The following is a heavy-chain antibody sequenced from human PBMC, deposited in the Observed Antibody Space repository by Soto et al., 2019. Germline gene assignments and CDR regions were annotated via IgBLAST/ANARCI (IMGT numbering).Heavy chain of an antibody. CDR2: INPNSGGT. V-gene: IGHV1-2*02. Sequence: QVQLVQSGAEVKKPGASVKVSCKASGYTFTGYYMHWVRQAPGQGLEWMGWINPNSGGTNYAQKFQGGVTMTRDTSISTAYMELSRLRSDDTAVYYCARGGTTTAMETNYYYYYMDVWGKGTTVTVSS. CDR3: ARGGTTTAMETNYYYYYMDV. J-gene: IGHJ6*03. D-gene: IGHD5-18*01. CDR1: GYTFTGYY.